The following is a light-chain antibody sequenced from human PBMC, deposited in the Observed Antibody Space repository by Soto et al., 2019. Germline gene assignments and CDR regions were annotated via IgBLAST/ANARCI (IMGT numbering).Light chain of an antibody. CDR2: ENN. Sequence: QSVLTQPPSASGAPGQRVTISCSGSASNIGRDPVNWYQQVPGTAPKLLIYENNHRPSGVPDRFSGSKSGTSASLVISGLQSEDEAEYFCAGWDGSLKGFGFGTGTKVTAL. J-gene: IGLJ1*01. CDR1: ASNIGRDP. CDR3: AGWDGSLKGFG. V-gene: IGLV1-44*01.